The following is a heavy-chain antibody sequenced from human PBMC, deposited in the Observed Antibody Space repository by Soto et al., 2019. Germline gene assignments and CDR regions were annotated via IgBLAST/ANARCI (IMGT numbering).Heavy chain of an antibody. D-gene: IGHD6-19*01. J-gene: IGHJ5*02. CDR1: GFTFSSYG. V-gene: IGHV3-23*01. CDR3: ARKGVTVSGSSWLDP. Sequence: GGSLRLSCAASGFTFSSYGMHWVRQAPGKGLEWVSVISGSGGTTSYADSVKGRFTISRANSKNTLYLQLDSLRDEDTAVYYCARKGVTVSGSSWLDPWGQGTPVTVSS. CDR2: ISGSGGTT.